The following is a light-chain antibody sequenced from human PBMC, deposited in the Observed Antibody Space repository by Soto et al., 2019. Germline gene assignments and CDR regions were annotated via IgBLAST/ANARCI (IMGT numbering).Light chain of an antibody. CDR2: GTS. CDR1: QSVNSN. J-gene: IGKJ1*01. V-gene: IGKV3-15*01. Sequence: EIVMTQSPATLSVSPGERATLSCRASQSVNSNLAWYQQKAAQAPRLLIYGTSTRATGIPARFSGSGSGTDFTLTISSLQFEDFAVYYCQQYNNWPRTFGQGTKVDI. CDR3: QQYNNWPRT.